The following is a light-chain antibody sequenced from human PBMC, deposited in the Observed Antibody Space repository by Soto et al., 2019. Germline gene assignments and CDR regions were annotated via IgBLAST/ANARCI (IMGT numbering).Light chain of an antibody. CDR2: DAS. Sequence: IVLTQSPATLSLSPREIATLSCRASHSFVNYLAWYEQKPCQATRLLIYDASNRAAGIPARFSGSGFATDFPLNISSLDHEYFAVYYSQHRNFWPLTFGEGTRLETK. CDR3: QHRNFWPLT. J-gene: IGKJ5*01. CDR1: HSFVNY. V-gene: IGKV3-11*01.